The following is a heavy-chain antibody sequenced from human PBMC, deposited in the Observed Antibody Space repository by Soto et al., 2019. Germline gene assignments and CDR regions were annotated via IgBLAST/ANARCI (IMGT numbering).Heavy chain of an antibody. CDR2: LFGGGDGI. V-gene: IGHV3-23*01. D-gene: IGHD2-8*01. CDR1: GFRFSTYA. J-gene: IGHJ4*02. CDR3: AKDRQPDGRWPFEH. Sequence: PGGSLRLSCAASGFRFSTYAMSWVRQAPGKGLEWVSGLFGGGDGIAYADSVKGRFTISRDNSNNMLYLQMHSLRAEDTAVYYCAKDRQPDGRWPFEHWGQGTLVTVSS.